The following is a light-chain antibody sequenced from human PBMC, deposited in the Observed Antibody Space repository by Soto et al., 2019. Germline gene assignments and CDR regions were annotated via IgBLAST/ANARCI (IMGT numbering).Light chain of an antibody. CDR1: QGISSY. CDR2: AAS. V-gene: IGKV1-8*01. J-gene: IGKJ1*01. Sequence: AIRMTQSPSSLSASTGDRVTITCRASQGISSYLAWYQQKPGKAPKLLIYAASTLQSGVPSRFSGSGSGTDFTLTISFLLSEDFATYYCQQYYSYPRTFGQGTKV. CDR3: QQYYSYPRT.